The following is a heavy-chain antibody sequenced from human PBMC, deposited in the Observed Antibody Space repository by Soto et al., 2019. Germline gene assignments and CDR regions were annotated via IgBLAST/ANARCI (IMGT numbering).Heavy chain of an antibody. J-gene: IGHJ4*02. CDR2: IKSKTDGGTT. CDR3: TTDPSGSYYSYYFDY. Sequence: GGSLRLSCAASGFTFSNAWMSWVRQAPGKGLEWVGRIKSKTDGGTTDYAAPVKGRFTISRDDSKNTLYLQMNSLKTEDTAVYYCTTDPSGSYYSYYFDYGGQGTLVTVSS. D-gene: IGHD1-26*01. V-gene: IGHV3-15*01. CDR1: GFTFSNAW.